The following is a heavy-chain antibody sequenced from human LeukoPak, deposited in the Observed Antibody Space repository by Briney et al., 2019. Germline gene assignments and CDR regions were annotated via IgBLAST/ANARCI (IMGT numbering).Heavy chain of an antibody. V-gene: IGHV3-21*01. CDR2: ISTSGSYI. Sequence: GGSLRLSCAASGFTFSTYSMNWARQAPGKGLEWVSSISTSGSYIYYAYSVKGRFTISRDNAKNSLYLQMNSLRAEDTAVYYCARACGGDCYLSDYWGQGTLVTVSS. D-gene: IGHD2-21*02. CDR3: ARACGGDCYLSDY. CDR1: GFTFSTYS. J-gene: IGHJ4*02.